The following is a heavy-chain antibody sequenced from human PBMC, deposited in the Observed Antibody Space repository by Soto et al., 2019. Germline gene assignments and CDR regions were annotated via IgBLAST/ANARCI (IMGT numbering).Heavy chain of an antibody. CDR3: ARDLAGSSSWYVQNYYGMDV. J-gene: IGHJ6*02. Sequence: PVGSLRLSCAASGFTFSSYAMHWVRQAPGKGLDWVSLISYDGSNKYYADSVKGRFTISRDNSKNTLYLQMNSLRAEDTAVYYCARDLAGSSSWYVQNYYGMDVWGQGTTVTVSS. D-gene: IGHD6-13*01. CDR2: ISYDGSNK. CDR1: GFTFSSYA. V-gene: IGHV3-30-3*01.